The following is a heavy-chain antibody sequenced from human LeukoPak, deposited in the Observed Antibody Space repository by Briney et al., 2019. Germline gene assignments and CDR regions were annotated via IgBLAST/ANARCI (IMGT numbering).Heavy chain of an antibody. J-gene: IGHJ6*03. Sequence: PGGSLRLSCAASGFTFSSYGMHWVRQAPGKGLEWVAVIWYDGSNKYYADSVKGRFTISRDNSKNTLYLQMNSLRAEDTAVYYCAKTGYSSSSGPFDCYYYYMDVWGKGTTVTVSS. V-gene: IGHV3-33*06. CDR1: GFTFSSYG. CDR2: IWYDGSNK. D-gene: IGHD6-6*01. CDR3: AKTGYSSSSGPFDCYYYYMDV.